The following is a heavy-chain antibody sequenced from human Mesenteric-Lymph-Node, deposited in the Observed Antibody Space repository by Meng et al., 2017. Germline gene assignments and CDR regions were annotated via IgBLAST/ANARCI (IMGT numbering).Heavy chain of an antibody. D-gene: IGHD3-22*01. CDR3: ARNVPGTSAYYD. Sequence: SGPGLVKRSDTLSLPCEVSGYSLSSTDWWGWLWRPAGKGLGWIGDIYYSGSTPYNPPLKSRGTMSVDTSKNQVSLNLNSVTAMDTAVYYCARNVPGTSAYYDWGQGTLVTVSS. J-gene: IGHJ4*02. CDR2: IYYSGST. V-gene: IGHV4-28*01. CDR1: GYSLSSTDW.